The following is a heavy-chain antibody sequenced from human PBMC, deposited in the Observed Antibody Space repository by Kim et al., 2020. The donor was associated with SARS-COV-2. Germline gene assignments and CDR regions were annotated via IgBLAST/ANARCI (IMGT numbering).Heavy chain of an antibody. J-gene: IGHJ4*02. Sequence: ASVKVSCKAYGYTFKSYPIHWLRQAPGQRPEWMGWVNAANDETQYSQKFQGRVTITRETSANTAYMELRRLTTKDTAIYYCARDMDPTVYDYWGQGTLVTVSS. D-gene: IGHD4-4*01. CDR2: VNAANDET. CDR3: ARDMDPTVYDY. V-gene: IGHV1-3*01. CDR1: GYTFKSYP.